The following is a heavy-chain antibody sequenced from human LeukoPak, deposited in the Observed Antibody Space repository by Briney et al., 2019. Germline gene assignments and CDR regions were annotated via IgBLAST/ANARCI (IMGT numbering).Heavy chain of an antibody. CDR3: ARGAYSSSWYSSRGTYYFDY. V-gene: IGHV1-46*01. CDR1: GYTFTSYY. J-gene: IGHJ4*02. CDR2: INPSVGST. D-gene: IGHD6-13*01. Sequence: ASVKVSCKPSGYTFTSYYMHWVRHAPGQGREWMGIINPSVGSTSYAQKCQGRVTMTRATSTSTVYMELRSLRSEDTAVYYCARGAYSSSWYSSRGTYYFDYWGQGTLVTVSS.